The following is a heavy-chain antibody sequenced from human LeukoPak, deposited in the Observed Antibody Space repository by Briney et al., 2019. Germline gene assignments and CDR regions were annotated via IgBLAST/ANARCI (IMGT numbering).Heavy chain of an antibody. CDR2: ITPNADRT. D-gene: IGHD3-22*01. Sequence: GGSLRLSCAASGFTFGSYGMSWVRQAPGKGLEWVSFITPNADRTSYADSVEGRFTISRDNPRNTLYMQMNSLRDEDTALYYCAIMHGYYDGSGYWVRWGQGTLVTVSS. CDR3: AIMHGYYDGSGYWVR. CDR1: GFTFGSYG. V-gene: IGHV3-23*01. J-gene: IGHJ1*01.